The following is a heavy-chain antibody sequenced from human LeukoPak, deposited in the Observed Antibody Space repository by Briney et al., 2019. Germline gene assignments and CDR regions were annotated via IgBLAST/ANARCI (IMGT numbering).Heavy chain of an antibody. CDR2: ISGSGYST. D-gene: IGHD4-17*01. CDR1: GFTFSHYG. CDR3: AKYYGDDPDYYYYMDV. J-gene: IGHJ6*03. V-gene: IGHV3-23*01. Sequence: PGGSLRLSCAASGFTFSHYGMSWVRQAPGKGLEWVSAISGSGYSTYYADSVKGRFTISRDNSKNTLYLQMNCLRAEDTAVYYCAKYYGDDPDYYYYMDVWGKGTTVTISS.